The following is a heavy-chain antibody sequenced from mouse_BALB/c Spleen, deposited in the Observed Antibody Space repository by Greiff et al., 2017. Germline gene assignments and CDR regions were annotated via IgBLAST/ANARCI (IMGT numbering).Heavy chain of an antibody. CDR2: IDPENGNT. CDR3: ARRGGSLYWYFDV. CDR1: GFNIKDYY. Sequence: VQLQQSGAELVRPGALVKLSCKASGFNIKDYYMHWVKQRPEQGLEWIGWIDPENGNTIYDPKFQGKASITADTSSNTAYLQLSSLTSEDTAVYYCARRGGSLYWYFDVWGAGTTVTVSS. J-gene: IGHJ1*01. V-gene: IGHV14-1*02.